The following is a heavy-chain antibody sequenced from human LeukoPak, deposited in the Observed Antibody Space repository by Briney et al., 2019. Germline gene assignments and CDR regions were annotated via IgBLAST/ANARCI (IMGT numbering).Heavy chain of an antibody. V-gene: IGHV3-23*01. J-gene: IGHJ6*04. D-gene: IGHD3-10*02. CDR3: AELGITMIGGV. CDR2: ISGSGGST. Sequence: GGSLRLSCAASGFTFSSYAMSWVRQAPGKGLEWVSAISGSGGSTYYADSVKGRFTISRDNAENSLYLQMNSLRAEDTAVYYCAELGITMIGGVWGKGTTVTISS. CDR1: GFTFSSYA.